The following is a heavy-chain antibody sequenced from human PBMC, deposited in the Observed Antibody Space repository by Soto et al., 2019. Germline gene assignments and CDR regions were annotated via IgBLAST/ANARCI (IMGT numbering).Heavy chain of an antibody. V-gene: IGHV1-69*13. CDR2: IIPIFGTA. J-gene: IGHJ3*02. CDR3: ALQLFYYDSSPLAFDI. D-gene: IGHD3-22*01. Sequence: GASVKVSCKASGGTFSSYAISWVRQAPGQGLEWMGGIIPIFGTANYAQKFQGRVTITADESTSTAYMELSSLRSEDTAVYYCALQLFYYDSSPLAFDIWGQGTMVTVSS. CDR1: GGTFSSYA.